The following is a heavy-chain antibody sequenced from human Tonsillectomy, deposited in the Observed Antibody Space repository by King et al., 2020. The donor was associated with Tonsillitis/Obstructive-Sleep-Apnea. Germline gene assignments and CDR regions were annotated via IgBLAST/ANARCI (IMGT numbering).Heavy chain of an antibody. D-gene: IGHD1-26*01. J-gene: IGHJ3*01. CDR2: INVDGSST. CDR3: TLGGGMPNDAFDF. CDR1: GFSFSSYW. V-gene: IGHV3-74*01. Sequence: DVQLVESGGDLVQPGGSLRLSCAASGFSFSSYWMHWVRHAPGKGLMWVSRINVDGSSTSYADSVKGRFTISRDNAKNTLYLQLNSLRAEDAAVYYCTLGGGMPNDAFDFWGQGTMVTVSS.